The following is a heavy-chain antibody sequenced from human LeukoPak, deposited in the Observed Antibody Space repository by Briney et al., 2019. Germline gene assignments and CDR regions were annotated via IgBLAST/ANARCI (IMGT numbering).Heavy chain of an antibody. CDR3: AKGGGYEAQYYYYYLDV. CDR2: IKQDGSEK. Sequence: GGSLRLSCAASGFTFSSYWMNWVRQAPGKGLEWVANIKQDGSEKYYVDSVKGRFTTSRDNAQNSLYLQMKSLRAEDTAVYYCAKGGGYEAQYYYYYLDVWGKGTTVTISS. D-gene: IGHD5-12*01. CDR1: GFTFSSYW. J-gene: IGHJ6*03. V-gene: IGHV3-7*01.